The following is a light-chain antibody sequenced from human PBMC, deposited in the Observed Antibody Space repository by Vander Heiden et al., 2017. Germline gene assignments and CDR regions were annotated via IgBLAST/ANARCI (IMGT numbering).Light chain of an antibody. CDR2: GAS. CDR1: QTISTY. V-gene: IGKV1-39*01. CDR3: QQTYSAPPIT. J-gene: IGKJ5*01. Sequence: DIQMTQSPSSLSASVGDRVTITCRASQTISTYLNWYQQKPGKDPKLLIYGASNLQSGVPSRFSGSGSGTDFTLTISSLQPEDFATYYCQQTYSAPPITFGQGTRLEIK.